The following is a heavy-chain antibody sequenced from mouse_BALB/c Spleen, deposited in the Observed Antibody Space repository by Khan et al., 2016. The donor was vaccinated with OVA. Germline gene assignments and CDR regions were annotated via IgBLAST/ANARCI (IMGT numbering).Heavy chain of an antibody. CDR2: IYPGTDKT. D-gene: IGHD3-2*02. V-gene: IGHV1-76*01. CDR3: AREEALYYFEY. J-gene: IGHJ2*01. Sequence: QVQLKESGAELVRPGASVKLSCKTSGYIFTSYWIHWVKQRSGQGLEWIARIYPGTDKTYCSENLKDRVTLTADKSSSTAYMQLSSLKSEDSAVYFCAREEALYYFEYWGEGTTLTVSS. CDR1: GYIFTSYW.